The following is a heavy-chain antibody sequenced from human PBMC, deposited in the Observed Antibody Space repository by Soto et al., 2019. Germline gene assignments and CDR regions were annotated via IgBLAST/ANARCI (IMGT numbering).Heavy chain of an antibody. D-gene: IGHD2-15*01. Sequence: QVQLQESGPGLVKPSGTLSLTCAVSGGSISSSNWWSWVRQPPGKGLEWIGEIYHSGSTNYNPSRKSRVTISVDKSKNQFSLKLSSVTAADTAVYYCARDCSGGSCYSSYLGAFDIWGQGTMVTVSS. J-gene: IGHJ3*02. CDR3: ARDCSGGSCYSSYLGAFDI. CDR1: GGSISSSNW. V-gene: IGHV4-4*02. CDR2: IYHSGST.